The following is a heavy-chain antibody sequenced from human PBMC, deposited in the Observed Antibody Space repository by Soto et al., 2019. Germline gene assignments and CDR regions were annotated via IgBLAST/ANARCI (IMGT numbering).Heavy chain of an antibody. D-gene: IGHD1-26*01. CDR1: GGSISSGGYS. CDR3: ASRPSGSGFDP. CDR2: IYHSGST. V-gene: IGHV4-30-2*01. J-gene: IGHJ5*02. Sequence: SETLSLSCAVSGGSISSGGYSWIWIRQPPGKGLEWIGYIYHSGSTYYSPSLKSRVTISVDRSKNQFSLKLSSVTAADTAVYYCASRPSGSGFDPWGQGTLVTVSS.